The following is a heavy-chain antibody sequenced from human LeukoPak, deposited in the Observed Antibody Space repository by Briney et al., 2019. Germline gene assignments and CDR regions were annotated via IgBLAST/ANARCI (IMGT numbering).Heavy chain of an antibody. CDR1: GFTFSSYS. CDR2: ISSSDSTI. D-gene: IGHD6-6*01. Sequence: SGGSLRLSCAASGFTFSSYSMHWVRQAPGKGLEWVSYISSSDSTIYYADSVKGRFTISRDNAKHSLYLQMNSLRAEDTAVYYCARGGSSFGYSFEYWGQGTLVTVSS. J-gene: IGHJ4*02. V-gene: IGHV3-48*01. CDR3: ARGGSSFGYSFEY.